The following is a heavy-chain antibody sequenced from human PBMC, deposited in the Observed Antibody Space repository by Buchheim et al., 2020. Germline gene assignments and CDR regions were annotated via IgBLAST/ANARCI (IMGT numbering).Heavy chain of an antibody. CDR2: ISYDGSNK. V-gene: IGHV3-30*19. J-gene: IGHJ6*02. CDR1: GFTFSSYG. CDR3: ARDLFARIAARPGGMDV. D-gene: IGHD6-6*01. Sequence: QVQLVESGGGVVQPGRSLRLSCAASGFTFSSYGMHWVRQAPGKGLEWVAVISYDGSNKYYADSVKGRFTISRDNSKNTLYLQMNSLRAEDTAVYYCARDLFARIAARPGGMDVWGQGTT.